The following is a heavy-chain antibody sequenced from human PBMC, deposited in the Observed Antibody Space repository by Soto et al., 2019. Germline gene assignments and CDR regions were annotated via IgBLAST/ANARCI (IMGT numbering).Heavy chain of an antibody. V-gene: IGHV3-7*01. CDR2: INEDGSQK. Sequence: EVQLVESGGGLVQPGGSLRLSCAASGFTFSRHWMTWVRQAPGKGLEYVANINEDGSQKYYVDSVKGRFTISRDNAKNSVYLQMNSLRAEDTARYFCARDTYDDYGQGLDNWGQGTLVTVSS. D-gene: IGHD4-17*01. CDR1: GFTFSRHW. J-gene: IGHJ4*02. CDR3: ARDTYDDYGQGLDN.